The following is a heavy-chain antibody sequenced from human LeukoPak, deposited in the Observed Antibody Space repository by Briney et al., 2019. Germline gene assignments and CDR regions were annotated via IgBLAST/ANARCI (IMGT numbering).Heavy chain of an antibody. J-gene: IGHJ6*02. CDR3: ARERHYDFWSGSTYYYYGIDV. CDR2: ISAYNGNT. Sequence: GASVKVSCKASGYTFTSYGISWVRQAPGQGLEWMGWISAYNGNTNYAQKLQGRVTMTTDTSTSTAYMELRSLRSDDTAVYYCARERHYDFWSGSTYYYYGIDVWGQGTTVTVSS. V-gene: IGHV1-18*01. D-gene: IGHD3-3*01. CDR1: GYTFTSYG.